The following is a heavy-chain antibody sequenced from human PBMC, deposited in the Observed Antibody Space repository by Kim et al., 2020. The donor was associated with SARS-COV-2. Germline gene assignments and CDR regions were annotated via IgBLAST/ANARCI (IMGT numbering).Heavy chain of an antibody. CDR1: GFTFSDYY. CDR3: ARSPSTYQLLGEFSY. Sequence: GGSLRLSCAASGFTFSDYYMSWIRQAPGKGLEWVSYISSSGSTIYYADSVKGRFTISRDNAKNSLYLQMNSLRAEDTAVYYCARSPSTYQLLGEFSYWGHGTLVTVSS. J-gene: IGHJ4*01. D-gene: IGHD2-2*01. CDR2: ISSSGSTI. V-gene: IGHV3-11*01.